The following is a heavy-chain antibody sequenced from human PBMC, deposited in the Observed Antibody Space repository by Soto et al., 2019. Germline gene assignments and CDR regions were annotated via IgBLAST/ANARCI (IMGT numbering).Heavy chain of an antibody. J-gene: IGHJ6*02. D-gene: IGHD5-18*01. CDR2: ISSGSDYI. V-gene: IGHV3-21*01. CDR3: ARIMPHDTGGKYGMDV. CDR1: GFSFSAYS. Sequence: GGSLRLSCVASGFSFSAYSMNWVRQSPGKGLEWVSAISSGSDYIYYADSVKGRFTISRDNAKNSLYVQMNSLRVEDTAVYYCARIMPHDTGGKYGMDVWGQGTTVTVSS.